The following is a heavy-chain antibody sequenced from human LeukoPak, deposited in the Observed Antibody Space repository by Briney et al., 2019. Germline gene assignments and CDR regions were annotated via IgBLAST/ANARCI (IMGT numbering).Heavy chain of an antibody. CDR1: GASIRSYD. D-gene: IGHD3-10*01. Sequence: SETLSLTCAVSGASIRSYDWTWIRQPPGKGLEWIGGIYNSGGKNDNPSLKSRVTISLDTSKNQFSLTLTSVTAADTAVYFCARDRPAEKISVYFGGPPAGLDPFDIWGQGKMVIVSS. J-gene: IGHJ3*02. V-gene: IGHV4-59*01. CDR3: ARDRPAEKISVYFGGPPAGLDPFDI. CDR2: IYNSGGK.